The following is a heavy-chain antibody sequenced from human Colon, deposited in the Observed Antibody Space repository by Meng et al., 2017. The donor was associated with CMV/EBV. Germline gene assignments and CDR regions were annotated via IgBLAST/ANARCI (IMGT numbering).Heavy chain of an antibody. J-gene: IGHJ4*02. D-gene: IGHD4-17*01. V-gene: IGHV1-69*05. CDR1: GGTISRFA. Sequence: SVKVSCKASGGTISRFAINWVRQAPGQGLEWLGGSIPILETANYARKFLGRVTITTDDSTNTAYMEMSSLTSEDTAVYFCARGFGLTTVTSYFDLWGQGTLVTVSS. CDR3: ARGFGLTTVTSYFDL. CDR2: SIPILETA.